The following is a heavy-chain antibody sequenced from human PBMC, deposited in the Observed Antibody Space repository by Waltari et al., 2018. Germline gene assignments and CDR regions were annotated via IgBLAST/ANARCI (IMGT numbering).Heavy chain of an antibody. CDR2: ISYDGSNK. J-gene: IGHJ4*02. V-gene: IGHV3-30-3*01. Sequence: QVQLVESGGGVVQPGRSLRLSCAASGFTFSSYAMHWVCQAPGKGLEWVAVISYDGSNKYYADSVKGRFTISRDNSKNTLYLQMNSLRAEDTAVYYCARSIVVVPLDYWGQGTLVTVSS. CDR3: ARSIVVVPLDY. CDR1: GFTFSSYA. D-gene: IGHD2-21*01.